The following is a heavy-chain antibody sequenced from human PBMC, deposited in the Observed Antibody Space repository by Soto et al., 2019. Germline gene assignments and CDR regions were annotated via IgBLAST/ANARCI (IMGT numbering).Heavy chain of an antibody. J-gene: IGHJ6*02. CDR1: GGSISSSSYY. V-gene: IGHV4-39*01. CDR3: RGYRYAPYYYGMDV. D-gene: IGHD5-18*01. CDR2: IYYSGST. Sequence: SETLSLTCTVSGGSISSSSYYWGGIRQPPGKGLEWIGSIYYSGSTYYNPSLKSRVTISVDTSKNQFSLKLSSVTAADTAVYYCRGYRYAPYYYGMDVWGQGTTVT.